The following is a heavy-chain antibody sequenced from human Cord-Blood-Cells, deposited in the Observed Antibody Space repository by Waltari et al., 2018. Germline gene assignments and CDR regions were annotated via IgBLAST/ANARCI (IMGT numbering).Heavy chain of an antibody. V-gene: IGHV3-33*01. D-gene: IGHD2-15*01. CDR2: DWYEGKNK. J-gene: IGHJ3*02. Sequence: QVQLVESGGGVVQPGRSLRLSCAASGFTFSSYGMHWVRQDLGKGLEWVACDWYEGKNKDGADAGKVRFTSDTESSKNTVYLQLNGLRGQRMAVDYWARDGGTICSVGSCCGDALDIGGQ. CDR3: ARDGGTICSVGSCCGDALDI. CDR1: GFTFSSYG.